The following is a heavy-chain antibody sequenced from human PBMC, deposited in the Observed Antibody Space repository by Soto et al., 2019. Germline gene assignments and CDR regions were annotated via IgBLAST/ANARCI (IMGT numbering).Heavy chain of an antibody. D-gene: IGHD1-20*01. J-gene: IGHJ5*01. CDR2: IGGGGTDT. Sequence: DVQLLESGGGLVQPGGSLTLSCAASRFTFSDFAMSWVLQAPGKGLEWVSSIGGGGTDTYYADSVKGLFTISRDNSKNTLYLQMDGLRDEDTAVYYCAKDAVPYNGKWDWFDSWGQGTLVIVSS. V-gene: IGHV3-23*01. CDR1: RFTFSDFA. CDR3: AKDAVPYNGKWDWFDS.